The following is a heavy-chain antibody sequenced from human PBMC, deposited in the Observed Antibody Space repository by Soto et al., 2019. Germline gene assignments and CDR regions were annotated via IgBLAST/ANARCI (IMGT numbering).Heavy chain of an antibody. V-gene: IGHV4-31*03. CDR2: IYYSGST. CDR1: GGSSSSGGYY. D-gene: IGHD4-17*01. CDR3: ARKATVTTCFEY. J-gene: IGHJ4*02. Sequence: QVQLQESGPGLVKPSQTLSLTCTVSGGSSSSGGYYWSGIRQHPGKGLEWIGYIYYSGSTYYNPSLKRRVTISVDTSKNPFSLKLRSVTAADTAVYYCARKATVTTCFEYWGQGTLVTVSS.